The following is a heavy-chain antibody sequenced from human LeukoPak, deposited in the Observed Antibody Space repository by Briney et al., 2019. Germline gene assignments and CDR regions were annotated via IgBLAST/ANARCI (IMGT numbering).Heavy chain of an antibody. CDR1: GGSFSGYY. CDR2: INHSGST. D-gene: IGHD4-11*01. Sequence: SEPLSLTCAVYGGSFSGYYWSWIRPPPGKGLEWIGEINHSGSTNYNPSLKSRVTISVDTSKNQFSLKLSSVTAADTAVYYCARSSYSRDYYYYYMDVWGKGTTVTVSS. V-gene: IGHV4-34*01. CDR3: ARSSYSRDYYYYYMDV. J-gene: IGHJ6*03.